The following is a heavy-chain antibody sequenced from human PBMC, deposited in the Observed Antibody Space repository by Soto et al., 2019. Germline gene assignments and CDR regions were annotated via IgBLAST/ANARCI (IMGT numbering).Heavy chain of an antibody. J-gene: IGHJ5*02. V-gene: IGHV5-10-1*01. Sequence: GESLKISCKGSGYSFTSYWISWVRQMPGKGLEWMGRIDPSDSYTNYSPSFQGLVTISADKSISTAYLQWSSLKASDTAMYYCARLVCTNGVCYFWFDPWGQGTLVTVSS. CDR2: IDPSDSYT. D-gene: IGHD2-8*01. CDR3: ARLVCTNGVCYFWFDP. CDR1: GYSFTSYW.